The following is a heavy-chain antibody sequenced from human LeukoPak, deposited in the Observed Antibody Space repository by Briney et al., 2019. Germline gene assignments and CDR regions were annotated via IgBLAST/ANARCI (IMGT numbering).Heavy chain of an antibody. D-gene: IGHD6-19*01. J-gene: IGHJ4*02. Sequence: KPSETLSLTCTVSGGSISSYYWSWIRQPPGKGLEWIGYIYYSGSTNYNPSLKSRVTISVDTSKNQFSPKLSAVTAADTAVYYCARGGSYIGWYYFDCWGQGTLVTVSS. CDR1: GGSISSYY. CDR3: ARGGSYIGWYYFDC. CDR2: IYYSGST. V-gene: IGHV4-59*01.